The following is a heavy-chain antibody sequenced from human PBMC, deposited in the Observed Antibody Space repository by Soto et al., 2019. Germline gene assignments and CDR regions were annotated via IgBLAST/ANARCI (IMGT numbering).Heavy chain of an antibody. CDR1: GSTFSDHL. CDR3: ARDRLSVGPGAKGALDV. J-gene: IGHJ3*01. D-gene: IGHD2-21*02. V-gene: IGHV1-3*01. CDR2: INPDNGNT. Sequence: QVQLVQSGAEVRKPGASVNISCRASGSTFSDHLINWVRQVPGQSLEWMGWINPDNGNTKYSQTFQGRATISGHSAESVGYVEVGELASEDAAVFDCARDRLSVGPGAKGALDVGGQGTMVTVSS.